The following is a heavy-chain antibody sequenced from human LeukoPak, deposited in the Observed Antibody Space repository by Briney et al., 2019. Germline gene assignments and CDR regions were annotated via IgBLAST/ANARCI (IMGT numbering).Heavy chain of an antibody. V-gene: IGHV5-51*01. CDR3: ARSDRVMVAARGAFDI. CDR1: GYSFTSYW. CDR2: IYPGDSDT. D-gene: IGHD2-15*01. Sequence: GESLKISCKGSGYSFTSYWIGWVRQMPGKGLEWMGIIYPGDSDTRYSPSFQGQVTISADKSISTAYLQWSSLKASDTAMYYCARSDRVMVAARGAFDIWGQGTMVTVPS. J-gene: IGHJ3*02.